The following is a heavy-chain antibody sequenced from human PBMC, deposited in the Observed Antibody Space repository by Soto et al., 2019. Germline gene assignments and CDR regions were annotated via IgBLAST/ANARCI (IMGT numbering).Heavy chain of an antibody. J-gene: IGHJ4*02. V-gene: IGHV3-30*18. CDR3: AKERDIVVVVDPLDY. D-gene: IGHD2-15*01. CDR1: GFTFSSYG. Sequence: QVQLVESGGGVVQPGRSLRLSCAASGFTFSSYGMHWVRQAPGKGLEWVAVISYDGSNKYYAESVKGRFTISRDNSKNTLYMQMNSLRAEDTAVYFCAKERDIVVVVDPLDYWGQGTLVTVSS. CDR2: ISYDGSNK.